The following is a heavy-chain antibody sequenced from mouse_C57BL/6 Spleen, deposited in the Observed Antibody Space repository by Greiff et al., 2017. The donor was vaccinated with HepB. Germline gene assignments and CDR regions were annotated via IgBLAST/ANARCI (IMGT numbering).Heavy chain of an antibody. Sequence: VQLQQSGPELVKPGASVKMSCKASGYTFTDHNMHWVKQSHGKSLEWIGNINPNNGGTSYNQKFKGKATLTVNKSSTTAYMALRSLTAEDYAVYYCARGEDYDYGFAYWRQGTLVSVSA. CDR3: ARGEDYDYGFAY. J-gene: IGHJ3*01. CDR2: INPNNGGT. CDR1: GYTFTDHN. D-gene: IGHD2-4*01. V-gene: IGHV1-22*01.